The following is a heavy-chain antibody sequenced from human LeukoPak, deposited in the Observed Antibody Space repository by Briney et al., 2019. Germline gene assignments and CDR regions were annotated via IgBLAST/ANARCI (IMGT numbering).Heavy chain of an antibody. Sequence: ASVKVSCKASGGTFSSYAISWVRQAPGQGLELMGRIIPIFGTANYAQKFQGRVTITTDESTSTAYMELSSLRSEDTAVYYCARLPIVGATWRFDYWGQGTLVTVSS. CDR3: ARLPIVGATWRFDY. D-gene: IGHD1-26*01. CDR2: IIPIFGTA. V-gene: IGHV1-69*05. J-gene: IGHJ4*02. CDR1: GGTFSSYA.